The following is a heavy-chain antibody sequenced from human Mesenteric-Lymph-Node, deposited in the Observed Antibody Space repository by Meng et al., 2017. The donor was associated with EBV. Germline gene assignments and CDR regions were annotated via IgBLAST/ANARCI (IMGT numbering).Heavy chain of an antibody. J-gene: IGHJ4*02. D-gene: IGHD1-26*01. CDR1: GFSLSTSGVC. CDR2: IYWDDDK. CDR3: ARRPYSWNFDF. Sequence: QITLKTSGPPLVKPPQTLTLTCTFSGFSLSTSGVCVGWIRQPPGKALEWLALIYWDDDKRYSPSLKSRLTITKDTSKNQVVLTMTNMDPVDTATYYCARRPYSWNFDFWGQGTLVTVSS. V-gene: IGHV2-5*02.